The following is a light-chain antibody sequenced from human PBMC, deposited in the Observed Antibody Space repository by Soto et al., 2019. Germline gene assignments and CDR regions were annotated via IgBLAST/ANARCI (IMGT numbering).Light chain of an antibody. Sequence: EIVMTQSPATLSVSPGERATLSCRASQSVSSNLAWYQQKPGQAPRLLIYGASTRATGIPARFSGSGSVTDVTLSISSLQSEDFAVYSCQQYNNWPPWTFGQGTKVEIK. CDR1: QSVSSN. CDR2: GAS. V-gene: IGKV3-15*01. J-gene: IGKJ1*01. CDR3: QQYNNWPPWT.